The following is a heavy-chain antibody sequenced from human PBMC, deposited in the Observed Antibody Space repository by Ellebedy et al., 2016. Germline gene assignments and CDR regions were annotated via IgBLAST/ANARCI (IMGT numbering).Heavy chain of an antibody. V-gene: IGHV3-30*18. Sequence: GESLKISXAASGFTFSSYGFHWVRQAPGKGLEWVAVISPDGSSKFHADSVKGRFTISRDNSENTLFLQMNSLRAEDTAVYYCAKAYSITSCYNYWGQGTLVTVSS. J-gene: IGHJ4*02. D-gene: IGHD2-2*02. CDR1: GFTFSSYG. CDR2: ISPDGSSK. CDR3: AKAYSITSCYNY.